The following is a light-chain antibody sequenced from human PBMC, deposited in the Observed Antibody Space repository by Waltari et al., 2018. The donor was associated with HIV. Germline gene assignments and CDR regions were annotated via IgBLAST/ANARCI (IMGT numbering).Light chain of an antibody. CDR3: CSYAGSSTLI. Sequence: QSALTQPASVSGSPGQSITISCTGTSSDVGGYNLVSWYQRNPDKAPKLMIYEVSKRPAGVSNLFSCSKSGNTASLTVSGLQAEDGAAYYCCSYAGSSTLIFGGGTKRTVL. J-gene: IGLJ2*01. CDR1: SSDVGGYNL. CDR2: EVS. V-gene: IGLV2-23*02.